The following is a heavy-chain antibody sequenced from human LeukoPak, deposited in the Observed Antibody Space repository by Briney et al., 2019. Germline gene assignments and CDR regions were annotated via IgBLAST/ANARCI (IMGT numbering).Heavy chain of an antibody. D-gene: IGHD3-10*01. V-gene: IGHV4-34*01. CDR3: ARGLPIISMLRGVKPSVMFDS. J-gene: IGHJ5*01. CDR2: INHSGST. CDR1: GVSFSGYY. Sequence: SETLSLTCAAYGVSFSGYYWSWIRQPPGKGLEWIGGINHSGSTNYNPSLKSRLSISIDTSKNHFALRLSSVTAADTAVYYCARGLPIISMLRGVKPSVMFDSWGQGTLVTVSS.